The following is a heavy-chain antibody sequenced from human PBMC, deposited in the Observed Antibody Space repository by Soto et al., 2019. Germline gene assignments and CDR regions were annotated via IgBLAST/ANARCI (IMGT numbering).Heavy chain of an antibody. V-gene: IGHV1-8*01. D-gene: IGHD4-4*01. CDR2: MNPNSGNT. CDR3: ARGSTVTFYSYGMDV. J-gene: IGHJ6*02. Sequence: QVQLVQSGAEVKKPGASVKVSCKASGYTFTSYDINWVRQATGQGLEWMGWMNPNSGNTGYAQKFQGRVTMXXNXSXXTAYMELSSLRSEDTAVYYCARGSTVTFYSYGMDVWGQGTTVTVSS. CDR1: GYTFTSYD.